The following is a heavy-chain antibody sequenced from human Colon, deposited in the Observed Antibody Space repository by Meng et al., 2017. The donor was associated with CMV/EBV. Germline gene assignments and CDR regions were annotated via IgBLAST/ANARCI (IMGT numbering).Heavy chain of an antibody. CDR1: GFTFSSFA. Sequence: GESLKISCAASGFTFSSFAMTWVRQAPGKGLEWVSTIDSSHRTYYADSVKGRFTISRDDSMNTLHLQMTSLRDEDTAVYYCAKSLVDTAMDLDEWSQETLVTVSS. D-gene: IGHD5-18*01. J-gene: IGHJ4*02. V-gene: IGHV3-23*01. CDR2: IDSSHRT. CDR3: AKSLVDTAMDLDE.